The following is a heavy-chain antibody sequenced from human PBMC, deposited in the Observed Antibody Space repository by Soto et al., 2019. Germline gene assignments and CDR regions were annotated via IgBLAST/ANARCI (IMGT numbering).Heavy chain of an antibody. V-gene: IGHV1-69*04. CDR2: IIPILGIA. Sequence: SVKVSCKASGGTFSSYTISWVRQAPGQGLEWMGRIIPILGIANYAQKFQGRVTITADKSTSTAYMELSSLRSEDTAVYYCARDRKSIAARHNWFDPWGQGTLVTVS. D-gene: IGHD6-6*01. CDR3: ARDRKSIAARHNWFDP. J-gene: IGHJ5*02. CDR1: GGTFSSYT.